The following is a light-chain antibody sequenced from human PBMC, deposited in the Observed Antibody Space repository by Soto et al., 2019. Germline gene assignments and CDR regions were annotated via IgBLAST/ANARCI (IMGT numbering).Light chain of an antibody. CDR1: SSDVGSYNL. Sequence: QSVLTQPASVSGSPGQSITISCTGTSSDVGSYNLVSWYQQHPGKAPKLIIYEGTKRPSGVSNRFSGSKSGNTASLTISGFQAEDEADYYCCSYASSSIWVFGGGTKLTVL. CDR2: EGT. CDR3: CSYASSSIWV. V-gene: IGLV2-23*01. J-gene: IGLJ3*02.